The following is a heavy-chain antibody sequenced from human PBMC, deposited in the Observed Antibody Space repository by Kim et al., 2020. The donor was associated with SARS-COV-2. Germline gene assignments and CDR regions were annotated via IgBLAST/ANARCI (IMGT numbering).Heavy chain of an antibody. CDR2: IYSGGST. J-gene: IGHJ4*02. CDR3: AGPASSFAY. Sequence: GGSLRLSCAVSGFTVSFNSISWVRQSPGKGLEWVSVIYSGGSTYYADSVKGRFIISRDNSKNTLYLQMNSLRAEDTAVYYCAGPASSFAYWGQGTLVTVSS. CDR1: GFTVSFNS. V-gene: IGHV3-53*01.